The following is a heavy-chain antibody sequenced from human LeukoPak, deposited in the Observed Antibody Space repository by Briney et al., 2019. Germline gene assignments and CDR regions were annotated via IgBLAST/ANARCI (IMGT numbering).Heavy chain of an antibody. V-gene: IGHV4-30-4*08. Sequence: SETLSRTCTVSGGSISSGDYYWSWLRQPPGKGLEWIGHIYYSGSTYYNPSLKSRVTISVDTSKNQFSLKLRSVTAADTAVYYCARGNDGLDYWGQETLVTVSS. J-gene: IGHJ4*02. CDR1: GGSISSGDYY. CDR2: IYYSGST. CDR3: ARGNDGLDY. D-gene: IGHD1-1*01.